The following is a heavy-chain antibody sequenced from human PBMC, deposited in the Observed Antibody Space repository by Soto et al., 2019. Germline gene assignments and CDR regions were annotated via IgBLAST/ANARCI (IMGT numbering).Heavy chain of an antibody. CDR3: ATALLYSNILTGQPSNWFDP. CDR1: GGSISSGGYY. J-gene: IGHJ5*02. Sequence: QVQLQESGPGLVKPSQTLSLTCTVSGGSISSGGYYWRWIRQHPGKGLEWIGCIYYSGRTYYNPSPNCRLTISVDTSKNQFSLKLSSLTAADTAVDYYATALLYSNILTGQPSNWFDPWGQGTLVTVSS. V-gene: IGHV4-31*03. CDR2: IYYSGRT. D-gene: IGHD3-9*01.